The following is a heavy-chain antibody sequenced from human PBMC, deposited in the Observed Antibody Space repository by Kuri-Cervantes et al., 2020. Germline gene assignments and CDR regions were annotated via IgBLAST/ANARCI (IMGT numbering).Heavy chain of an antibody. CDR3: GGGGSLPYYFDY. CDR1: GGSISSYY. V-gene: IGHV4-59*12. Sequence: SETLSLTCTVSGGSISSYYWSWIRQPPGKGLEWIGYIYYSGSTNYNPSLKSRVTISVDTSKNQFSLKLSSVTAADTAVYYCGGGGSLPYYFDYWGQGTLVTVSS. D-gene: IGHD2-15*01. J-gene: IGHJ4*02. CDR2: IYYSGST.